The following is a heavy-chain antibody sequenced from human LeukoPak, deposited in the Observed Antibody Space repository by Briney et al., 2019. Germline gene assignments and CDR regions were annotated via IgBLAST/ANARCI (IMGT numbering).Heavy chain of an antibody. J-gene: IGHJ4*02. D-gene: IGHD3-22*01. V-gene: IGHV5-51*01. CDR3: ARAYYYDSSGYLYYFDY. Sequence: GESLKISCKGSGYNFTTYWIGWVRQMPGKGLEWMGIIYPADSESRDSPSFQGHVTMSADKSISTAYLQWSSLKASDTAMYYCARAYYYDSSGYLYYFDYWGQGTLVTVSS. CDR2: IYPADSES. CDR1: GYNFTTYW.